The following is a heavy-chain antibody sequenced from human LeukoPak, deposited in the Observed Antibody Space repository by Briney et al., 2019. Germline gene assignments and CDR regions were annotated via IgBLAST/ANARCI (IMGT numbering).Heavy chain of an antibody. CDR2: FYYTGIT. CDR1: GGSISGRSYY. V-gene: IGHV4-39*02. Sequence: PSETLSLTCSVSGGSISGRSYYWGWIRQPPGKGLEWIGSFYYTGITYFNPSLKGRVTVSVDTSRKHFSLKLSSVTAADTAVYYCAREELIAAAGNTYNWFDPWGQGTLVTVSS. CDR3: AREELIAAAGNTYNWFDP. J-gene: IGHJ5*02. D-gene: IGHD6-13*01.